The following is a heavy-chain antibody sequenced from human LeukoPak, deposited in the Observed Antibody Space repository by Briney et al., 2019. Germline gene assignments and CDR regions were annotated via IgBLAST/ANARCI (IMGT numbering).Heavy chain of an antibody. CDR2: ISGSGGST. Sequence: GGSLRLSCAASGFTFSSCALSWVRQAPGKGLEWVSAISGSGGSTYYADSVKGRFTISRDNAKNTLYLEMNSLRVDDTAMYFCARDAGETVPFNYFASWGQGTLVTVSS. CDR1: GFTFSSCA. CDR3: ARDAGETVPFNYFAS. V-gene: IGHV3-23*01. D-gene: IGHD2-2*01. J-gene: IGHJ4*02.